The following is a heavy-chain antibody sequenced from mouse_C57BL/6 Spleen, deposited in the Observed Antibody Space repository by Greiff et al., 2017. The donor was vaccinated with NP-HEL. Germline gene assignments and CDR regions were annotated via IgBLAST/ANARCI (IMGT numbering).Heavy chain of an antibody. Sequence: QVQLQQPGAELVKPGASVKLSCKASGYTFTSYWMQWVKQRPGQGLEWIGEIDPSDGYTNYNQKFKGKATLTVDTSSSTAYMQVSSLTSEDSAVYYCASTYYGSDYWGQGTTLTVSS. CDR2: IDPSDGYT. CDR1: GYTFTSYW. D-gene: IGHD1-1*01. J-gene: IGHJ2*01. CDR3: ASTYYGSDY. V-gene: IGHV1-50*01.